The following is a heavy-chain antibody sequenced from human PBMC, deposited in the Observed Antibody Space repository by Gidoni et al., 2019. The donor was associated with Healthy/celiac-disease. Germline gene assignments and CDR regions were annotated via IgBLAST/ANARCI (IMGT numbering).Heavy chain of an antibody. V-gene: IGHV3-30-3*01. CDR2: ISYDGSNK. CDR3: ARDDLITMIVVVMSY. D-gene: IGHD3-22*01. CDR1: GFTFSSYA. Sequence: QVQLVESGGGVVQPGRSLRLSCAASGFTFSSYAMHWVRQAPGKGLEWVAVISYDGSNKYYADSVKGRFTISRDNSKNTLYLQMNSLRAEDTAVYYCARDDLITMIVVVMSYWGQGTLVTVSS. J-gene: IGHJ4*02.